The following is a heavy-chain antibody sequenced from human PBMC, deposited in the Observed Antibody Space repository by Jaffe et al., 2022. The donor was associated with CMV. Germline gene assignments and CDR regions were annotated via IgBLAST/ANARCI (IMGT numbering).Heavy chain of an antibody. V-gene: IGHV1-18*04. CDR3: AREDNYDILTGYSLGWFDP. Sequence: QVQLVQSGAEVKKPGASVKVSCKASGYTFTSYGISWVRQAPGQGLEWMGWISAYNGNTNYAQKLQGRVTMTTDTSTSTAYMELRSLRSDDTAVYYCAREDNYDILTGYSLGWFDPWGQGTLVTVSS. D-gene: IGHD3-9*01. CDR1: GYTFTSYG. CDR2: ISAYNGNT. J-gene: IGHJ5*02.